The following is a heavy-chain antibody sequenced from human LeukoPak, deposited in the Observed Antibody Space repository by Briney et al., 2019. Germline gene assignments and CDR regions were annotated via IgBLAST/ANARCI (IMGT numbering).Heavy chain of an antibody. CDR3: ARVLWYYFDY. Sequence: PSETLSLTCAVYGGSFSGYYWSWIRQPPGKGLEWIGEINHSGSTNYNPSLKSRVTISVDTSKNQFSLKLSSVTAADTAVYYCARVLWYYFDYWGQGTLVTVSS. J-gene: IGHJ4*02. CDR2: INHSGST. CDR1: GGSFSGYY. V-gene: IGHV4-34*01. D-gene: IGHD2-8*02.